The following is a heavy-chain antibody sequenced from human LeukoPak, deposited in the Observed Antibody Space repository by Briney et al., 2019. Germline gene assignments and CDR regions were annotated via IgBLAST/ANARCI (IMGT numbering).Heavy chain of an antibody. CDR2: ISGSGGST. CDR3: AKDQVSYYGSGSYYNQDY. V-gene: IGHV3-23*01. J-gene: IGHJ4*02. CDR1: GFTFSSCA. Sequence: GGSLRLSCAASGFTFSSCAMSWVRQAPGKGLEWVSAISGSGGSTYYADSVKGRFTISRDNSKNTLYLQMNSLRAKDTAVYYCAKDQVSYYGSGSYYNQDYWGQGTLVTVSS. D-gene: IGHD3-10*01.